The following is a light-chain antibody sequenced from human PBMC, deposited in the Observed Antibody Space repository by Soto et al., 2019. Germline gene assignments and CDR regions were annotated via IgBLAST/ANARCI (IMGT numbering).Light chain of an antibody. CDR1: SSNIGSNY. CDR2: RNN. CDR3: AAWDDSLSGFV. J-gene: IGLJ1*01. V-gene: IGLV1-47*01. Sequence: QSVLTQPPSAPGTPGQRVTISCSGSSSNIGSNYVYWYQHLPGMAPKLLVYRNNQRPSGVPDRFSGSKSGTSASLAISGLRSEDEADYYCAAWDDSLSGFVLGTGTKVTVL.